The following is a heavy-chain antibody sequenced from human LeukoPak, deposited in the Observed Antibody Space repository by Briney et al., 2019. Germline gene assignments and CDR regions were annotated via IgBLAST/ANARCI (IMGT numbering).Heavy chain of an antibody. CDR1: GGSISSYY. J-gene: IGHJ4*02. CDR3: ARDLTGYCTNGVCYGLDY. D-gene: IGHD2-8*01. CDR2: IYYSGST. V-gene: IGHV4-59*01. Sequence: SETLSLTCTVSGGSISSYYWSWIRQPPGKGLEWIGYIYYSGSTNYNPSLKSRVTISVDTSKNQFSLKLSSVTAADTAVYYCARDLTGYCTNGVCYGLDYWGQGTLVTVSS.